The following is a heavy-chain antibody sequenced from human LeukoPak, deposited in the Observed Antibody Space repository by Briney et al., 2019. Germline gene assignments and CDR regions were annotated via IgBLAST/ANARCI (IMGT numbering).Heavy chain of an antibody. D-gene: IGHD3-22*01. CDR3: ARVGVWYYYDSSGYSPFDY. J-gene: IGHJ4*02. Sequence: PSETLSLTCTVSGGSISSSSYYWGWIRQPPGKGLEWIGSIYYSGSTYYNPSLKSRVTISVDTSKNQFSLKLSSVTAADTAVYYCARVGVWYYYDSSGYSPFDYWGQGTLVTVSS. CDR2: IYYSGST. CDR1: GGSISSSSYY. V-gene: IGHV4-39*07.